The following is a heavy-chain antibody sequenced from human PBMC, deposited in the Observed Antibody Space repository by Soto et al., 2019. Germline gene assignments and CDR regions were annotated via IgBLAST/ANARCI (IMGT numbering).Heavy chain of an antibody. D-gene: IGHD2-2*01. CDR1: GYTFTGYY. Sequence: GASVKVSCKASGYTFTGYYMHWVRQAPGQGLEWMGWINPNSGGTNYAQKFQGWVTMTRDTSISTAYMELSRLRSDDTAVYYCARDSMHQLLFHYYYGMDVWGQGTTVTVSS. J-gene: IGHJ6*02. V-gene: IGHV1-2*04. CDR2: INPNSGGT. CDR3: ARDSMHQLLFHYYYGMDV.